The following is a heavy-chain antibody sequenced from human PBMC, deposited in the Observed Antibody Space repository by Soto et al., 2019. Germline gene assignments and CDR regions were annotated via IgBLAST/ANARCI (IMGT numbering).Heavy chain of an antibody. CDR3: ARDIVVVPAAGDAFDI. CDR1: GFTFSSYA. V-gene: IGHV3-23*01. CDR2: ISGSAGST. D-gene: IGHD2-2*01. Sequence: EVQLLESGGGLVQPGGSLRLSCAASGFTFSSYAMSWVRQAPGKGLEWVSGISGSAGSTYYADSVKGRFTISRDSSQNTVYLQMNSLRAEDTAVYYCARDIVVVPAAGDAFDIWGQGTMVTVSS. J-gene: IGHJ3*02.